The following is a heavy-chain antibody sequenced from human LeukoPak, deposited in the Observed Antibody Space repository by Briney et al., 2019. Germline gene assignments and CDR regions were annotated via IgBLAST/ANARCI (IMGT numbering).Heavy chain of an antibody. V-gene: IGHV4-34*01. CDR1: GGSFSGYY. J-gene: IGHJ4*02. CDR2: INHSGST. Sequence: SETLSLTCAVYGGSFSGYYWSWIRQPPGKGLEWIGEINHSGSTNYNPSLKSRVTTSVGTSKNQFSLKLSSVTAADTAVYYCARGQEPGGSEGIDYWGQGTLVTVSS. CDR3: ARGQEPGGSEGIDY. D-gene: IGHD3-16*01.